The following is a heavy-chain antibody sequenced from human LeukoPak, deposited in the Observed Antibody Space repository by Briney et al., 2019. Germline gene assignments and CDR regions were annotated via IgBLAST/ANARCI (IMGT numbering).Heavy chain of an antibody. CDR1: GFTFRNYD. V-gene: IGHV3-23*01. CDR2: ISGGGSNT. CDR3: AKRADSGGYPFDY. Sequence: PGGSLRLSCAASGFTFRNYDMFWVRQAPGKGLEWVSDISGGGSNTYYADSVKGHFTISRDNSKNTLYLQMNSLRAEDTAVYYCAKRADSGGYPFDYWGQGTLVTVSS. J-gene: IGHJ4*02. D-gene: IGHD3-22*01.